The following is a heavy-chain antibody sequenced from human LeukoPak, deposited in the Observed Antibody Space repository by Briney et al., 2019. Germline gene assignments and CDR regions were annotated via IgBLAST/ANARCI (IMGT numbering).Heavy chain of an antibody. D-gene: IGHD1-26*01. J-gene: IGHJ4*02. CDR1: GFSYSSHA. CDR2: ISYDGSNK. Sequence: GGSLRLSCAASGFSYSSHAMHWVRQAPAKGLEWVAVISYDGSNKYYADSVKGRVTISRDNSKNTLYLQMNSLRAEDTAVYYCARDSGSYVFYFDYWGQGTLVTVSS. CDR3: ARDSGSYVFYFDY. V-gene: IGHV3-30-3*01.